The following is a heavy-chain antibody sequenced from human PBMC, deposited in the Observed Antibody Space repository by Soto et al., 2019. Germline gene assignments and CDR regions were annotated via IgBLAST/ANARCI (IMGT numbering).Heavy chain of an antibody. J-gene: IGHJ5*02. V-gene: IGHV3-21*01. CDR2: ISSSSSYI. Sequence: PGGSLRLSCAASGFTFSSYSMNWVRQAPGEGLEWVSSISSSSSYIYYADSVKGRFTISRDNAKDSLYLQMNSLRAEDTAVYYCARGPKLMVYAIYGWFDPWGQGTLVTVSS. CDR1: GFTFSSYS. D-gene: IGHD2-8*01. CDR3: ARGPKLMVYAIYGWFDP.